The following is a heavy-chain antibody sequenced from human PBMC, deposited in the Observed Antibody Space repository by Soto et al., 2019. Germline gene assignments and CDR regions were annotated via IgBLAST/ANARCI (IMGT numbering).Heavy chain of an antibody. CDR3: ARVSRAYNYXFYCDY. Sequence: SETLSLTCAGSGGSISSDNWWRWVRQPPGKGLEWIGEIYHSGSTNYNPSLKSRVTISVDKSKNQFSLKLSSVTAADTAVYYCARVSRAYNYXFYCDYWGQGTLVT. J-gene: IGHJ4*02. D-gene: IGHD1-20*01. CDR1: GGSISSDNW. V-gene: IGHV4-4*02. CDR2: IYHSGST.